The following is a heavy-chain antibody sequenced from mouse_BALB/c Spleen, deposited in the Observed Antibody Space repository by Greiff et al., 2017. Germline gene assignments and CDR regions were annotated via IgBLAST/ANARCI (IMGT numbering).Heavy chain of an antibody. CDR2: ISSGGST. V-gene: IGHV5-6-5*01. CDR3: ARGRSEGAY. Sequence: EVKLMESGGGLVKPGGSLKLSCAASGFTFSSYAMSWVRQTPEKRLEWVASISSGGSTYYPDSVKGRFTISRDNARNILYLQMSSLRSEDTAMYYCARGRSEGAYWGQGTLVTVSA. J-gene: IGHJ3*01. CDR1: GFTFSSYA.